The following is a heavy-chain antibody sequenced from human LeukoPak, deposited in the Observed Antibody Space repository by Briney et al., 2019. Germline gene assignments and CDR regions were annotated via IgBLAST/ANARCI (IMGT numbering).Heavy chain of an antibody. D-gene: IGHD1-26*01. CDR2: IYYSGST. J-gene: IGHJ4*02. CDR1: GGSISSSSYY. CDR3: ARVGATEQFDY. V-gene: IGHV4-39*07. Sequence: TSETLSLTCTVSGGSISSSSYYWGWIRQPPGKGLEWIGSIYYSGSTYYNPSLKSRVTISVDTSKNQFSLKLSSVTAADTAVYYCARVGATEQFDYWGQGTLVTVSS.